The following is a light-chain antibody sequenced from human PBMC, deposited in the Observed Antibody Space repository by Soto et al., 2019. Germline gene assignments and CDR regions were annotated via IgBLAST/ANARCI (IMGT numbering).Light chain of an antibody. J-gene: IGKJ1*01. CDR2: KGS. V-gene: IGKV1-5*03. Sequence: ASVGYRVTITCRASQSISSWLAWYQQKPGKAPRLLIYKGSTLESGVPSRFSGSGSGTEFTLTISSLRSEDSAIYYCQQYFEWPPMTFGQGTKVDIK. CDR3: QQYFEWPPMT. CDR1: QSISSW.